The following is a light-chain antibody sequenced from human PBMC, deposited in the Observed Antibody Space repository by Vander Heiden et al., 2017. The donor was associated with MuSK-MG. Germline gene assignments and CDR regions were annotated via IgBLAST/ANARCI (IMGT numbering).Light chain of an antibody. CDR2: GNP. V-gene: IGLV1-40*01. Sequence: QSVLTQPPSVSGAPGQRVTISCTGSTSNIGAGYDVHWYQQVPGTAPKLLIYGNPNRPSGVPDRFSGSKSGTSASLAVTGLQAEDEADYYCQSYDNSLSGFWVFGGGTKLTVL. J-gene: IGLJ3*02. CDR1: TSNIGAGYD. CDR3: QSYDNSLSGFWV.